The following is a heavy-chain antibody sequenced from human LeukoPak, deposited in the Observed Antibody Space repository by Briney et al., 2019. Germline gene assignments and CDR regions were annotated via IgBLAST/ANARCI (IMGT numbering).Heavy chain of an antibody. CDR1: GYTFTSYD. Sequence: ASVKVSCKASGYTFTSYDINWVRQATGQGLEWMGWMNPNSGNTGYAQKFQGRVTMTRNTSISTAYMELRSLRSEDTAVYYCARASIKLRYFGSRAFDIWGQGTMVTVSS. CDR2: MNPNSGNT. CDR3: ARASIKLRYFGSRAFDI. V-gene: IGHV1-8*01. J-gene: IGHJ3*02. D-gene: IGHD3-9*01.